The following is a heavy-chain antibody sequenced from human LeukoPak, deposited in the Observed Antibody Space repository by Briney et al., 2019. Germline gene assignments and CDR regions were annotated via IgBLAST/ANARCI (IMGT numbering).Heavy chain of an antibody. Sequence: ASVKVSCKASGYTFTNYGIGWLRQAPGQGLEWMGWITAYNANTNSAQKIQGRVTVTTDTSTNTAYMELRSLTSDDTAVYYCARGSVAGTREFDYWGQGTLVTVSS. CDR3: ARGSVAGTREFDY. CDR2: ITAYNANT. CDR1: GYTFTNYG. V-gene: IGHV1-18*01. D-gene: IGHD6-19*01. J-gene: IGHJ4*02.